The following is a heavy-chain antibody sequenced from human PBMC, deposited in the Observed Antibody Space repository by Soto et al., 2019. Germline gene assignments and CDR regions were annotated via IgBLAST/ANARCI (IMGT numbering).Heavy chain of an antibody. CDR2: ISYHGSYK. CDR1: GFTFSNYG. V-gene: IGHV3-30*18. CDR3: AKETSTDGLYGMDV. Sequence: GGSLRLSCAASGFTFSNYGIHWVRQAPGKGLEWVALISYHGSYKFYTDSVKGRFTISRDNSKNTLYLQMNSLRAEDTAVYYCAKETSTDGLYGMDVWGPGTTVTVSS. D-gene: IGHD1-1*01. J-gene: IGHJ6*02.